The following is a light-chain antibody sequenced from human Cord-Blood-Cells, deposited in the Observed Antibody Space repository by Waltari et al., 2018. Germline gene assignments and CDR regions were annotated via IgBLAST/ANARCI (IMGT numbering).Light chain of an antibody. Sequence: QSALTQPASVSGSPGQSITISCTGTSSDVGGYNYVSWYQQRPGKAPKLMIYDVSKRPSGVSNRFSGSKYGNTASLTISGLQAEDEADYYCSSYTSSSTLFGGGTKLTVL. V-gene: IGLV2-14*01. CDR1: SSDVGGYNY. J-gene: IGLJ2*01. CDR3: SSYTSSSTL. CDR2: DVS.